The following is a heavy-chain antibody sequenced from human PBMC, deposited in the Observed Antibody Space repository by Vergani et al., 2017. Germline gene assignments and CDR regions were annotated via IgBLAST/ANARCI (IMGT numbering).Heavy chain of an antibody. D-gene: IGHD3-22*01. Sequence: EVQLAESGGGAAQAGRSLRLSCVGSGFIFREHGMHWVRQAPGKGLEWVSGLSWNSGSKAYADSVKGRFTISRDNAKNSLYLEMNNLRVEDTALYFCAKDMKIFSEYSSAFDNLGQGTRVTVSS. CDR3: AKDMKIFSEYSSAFDN. CDR1: GFIFREHG. V-gene: IGHV3-9*01. CDR2: LSWNSGSK. J-gene: IGHJ4*02.